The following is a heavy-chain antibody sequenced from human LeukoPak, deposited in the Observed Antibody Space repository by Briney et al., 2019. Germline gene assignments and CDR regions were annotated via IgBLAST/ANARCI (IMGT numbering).Heavy chain of an antibody. CDR2: IYHSGST. D-gene: IGHD3-9*01. CDR1: GGSISSGGYS. V-gene: IGHV4-30-2*01. J-gene: IGHJ4*02. Sequence: SETLSLTCAVSGGSISSGGYSWSWIRQPPGKGLEWIGYIYHSGSTYYNPSLKSRVTISVDRSKNQFSLKLSSVTAADTAVYYCAKAKLRYFDWSLTYFDYWGQGTLVTVSS. CDR3: AKAKLRYFDWSLTYFDY.